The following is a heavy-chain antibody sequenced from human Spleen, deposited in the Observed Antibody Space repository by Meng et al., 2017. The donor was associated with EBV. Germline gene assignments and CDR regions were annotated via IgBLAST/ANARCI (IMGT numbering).Heavy chain of an antibody. CDR3: AREGGNLQFES. J-gene: IGHJ4*02. Sequence: QLVRAGAEGKRHGSSVKVSCKASGGPLNIYAISWVRQAPGQGLEWLGGITPLFGTSKYAQRFQDRVSITADKSTNSVYLELTSLRSDDTAVYYCAREGGNLQFESWGQGSLVTVSS. V-gene: IGHV1-69*06. D-gene: IGHD1-7*01. CDR2: ITPLFGTS. CDR1: GGPLNIYA.